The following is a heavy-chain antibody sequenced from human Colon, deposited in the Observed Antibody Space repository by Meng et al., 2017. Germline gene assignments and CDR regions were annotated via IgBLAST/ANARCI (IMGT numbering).Heavy chain of an antibody. V-gene: IGHV4-61*08. CDR3: ARDHMGSLDY. CDR2: AST. J-gene: IGHJ4*02. CDR1: GGSVSSAGYQ. Sequence: QVPLQESGPGLVKPSQTLSLMCTVSGGSVSSAGYQWSWIRQPPGKGLEWIGYASTNYNPSLKSRVTISVDTSKNQFSLRLTSVTAADTAVYYCARDHMGSLDYWGQGILVTVSS. D-gene: IGHD1-26*01.